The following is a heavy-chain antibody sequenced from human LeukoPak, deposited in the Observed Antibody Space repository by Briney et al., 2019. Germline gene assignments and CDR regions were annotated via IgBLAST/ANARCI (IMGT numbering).Heavy chain of an antibody. V-gene: IGHV1-2*02. CDR2: INPHSGDT. D-gene: IGHD3-22*01. Sequence: ASVKVSCKVSGYIFTGYSLHWVRRAPGQGLEWMGGINPHSGDTNYAQKFQGRVTMTRDTSISTASMELTRLRSDDTAVYYCARLSDFSDSSGYPYYLDFWGQGTLVTVSS. CDR3: ARLSDFSDSSGYPYYLDF. CDR1: GYIFTGYS. J-gene: IGHJ4*02.